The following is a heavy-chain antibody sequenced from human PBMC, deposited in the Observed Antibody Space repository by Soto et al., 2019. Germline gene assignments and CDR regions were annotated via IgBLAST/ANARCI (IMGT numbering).Heavy chain of an antibody. CDR2: IYNDGST. CDR1: GFSVSTNF. Sequence: GGSLRLSCAASGFSVSTNFMNWVRQALGKGLQWVSVIYNDGSTFYADSVKGRFTISRDNSKNTVYLQMNRLRADDTAMYYCARDGGFNTAWGRGTLVTVSS. J-gene: IGHJ5*02. D-gene: IGHD2-15*01. CDR3: ARDGGFNTA. V-gene: IGHV3-53*01.